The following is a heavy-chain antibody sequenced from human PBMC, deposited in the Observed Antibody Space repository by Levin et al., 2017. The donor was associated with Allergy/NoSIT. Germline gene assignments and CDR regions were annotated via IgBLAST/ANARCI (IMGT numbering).Heavy chain of an antibody. J-gene: IGHJ4*02. V-gene: IGHV4-59*08. Sequence: SETLSLTCSVSSGSISNYHWSWIRQSPAEGLERIGHISNSGNTNSNPSLTSRVTISLDTSKRQISLWLSTVTAADTAVYDCARHVYIDGSPFDHWGQGSLVAVSS. D-gene: IGHD3-10*01. CDR1: SGSISNYH. CDR2: ISNSGNT. CDR3: ARHVYIDGSPFDH.